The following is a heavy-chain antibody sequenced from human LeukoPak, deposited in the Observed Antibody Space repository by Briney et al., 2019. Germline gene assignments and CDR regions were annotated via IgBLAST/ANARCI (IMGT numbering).Heavy chain of an antibody. J-gene: IGHJ4*02. CDR2: IYHSGST. D-gene: IGHD5-12*01. CDR1: GYSISSGYY. V-gene: IGHV4-38-2*01. Sequence: AETLSLTCAVSGYSISSGYYWGWIRQPPGKGLEGIGSIYHSGSTYYKPSLKSRVTISVDTSKNQFSLKLSSVTAADTAVHYCARAGYSGYDTPLEYDYWGQGNLVTASS. CDR3: ARAGYSGYDTPLEYDY.